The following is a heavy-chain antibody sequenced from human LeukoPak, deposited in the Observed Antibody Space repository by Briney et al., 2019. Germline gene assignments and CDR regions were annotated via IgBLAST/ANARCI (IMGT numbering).Heavy chain of an antibody. D-gene: IGHD5-12*01. J-gene: IGHJ4*02. Sequence: PGGSLRLSCAASGFTFSGSAMHWVRQASGKGLEWVGRIRSKANSYATAYAASVKGRFTISRDDSKNTAYLQMNSLKTEDTAVYYCTRAPTPYGGYDYLDYWGQGTLVTVSS. CDR2: IRSKANSYAT. CDR3: TRAPTPYGGYDYLDY. V-gene: IGHV3-73*01. CDR1: GFTFSGSA.